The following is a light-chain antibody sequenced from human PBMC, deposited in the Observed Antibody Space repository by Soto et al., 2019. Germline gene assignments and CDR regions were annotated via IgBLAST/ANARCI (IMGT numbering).Light chain of an antibody. J-gene: IGKJ1*01. V-gene: IGKV3-15*01. Sequence: EIVMSQSPATLSVSQGERATLSCRASQSVSNKLVWYQQKPGQAPRLLIYAASTRATGIPARFSGSGSETEFTLTISSLQSEDLAVYYCQQYANWPKTFGQGTKVDIK. CDR1: QSVSNK. CDR3: QQYANWPKT. CDR2: AAS.